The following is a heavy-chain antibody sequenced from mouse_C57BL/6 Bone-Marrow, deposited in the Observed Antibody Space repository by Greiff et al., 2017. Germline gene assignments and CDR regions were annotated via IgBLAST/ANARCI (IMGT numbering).Heavy chain of an antibody. CDR1: GYTFTSYG. V-gene: IGHV1-81*01. CDR3: ARPFLYYFDY. CDR2: IYPRSGNT. J-gene: IGHJ2*01. Sequence: VQLQESGAELARPGASVKLSCKASGYTFTSYGISWVKQRPGQGLEWIGEIYPRSGNTYYNEKFKGKATLTADKSSSTAYMELRSLTSEDSAVYFCARPFLYYFDYWGQGTTLTVSS.